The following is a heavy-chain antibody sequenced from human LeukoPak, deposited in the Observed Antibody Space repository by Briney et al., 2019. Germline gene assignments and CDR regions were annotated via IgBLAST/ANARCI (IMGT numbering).Heavy chain of an antibody. Sequence: GGSLRLSCAASGFTFSNFGMHWVRQAPGKGLEWVTFIQYDETNKFYADSVKGRFTISRDNSKHTLHLQMNSLRAEDTAVYYCAKDSVAYSTTWQYYFDSWGQGTLVTVSS. CDR2: IQYDETNK. CDR1: GFTFSNFG. J-gene: IGHJ4*02. D-gene: IGHD6-13*01. V-gene: IGHV3-30*02. CDR3: AKDSVAYSTTWQYYFDS.